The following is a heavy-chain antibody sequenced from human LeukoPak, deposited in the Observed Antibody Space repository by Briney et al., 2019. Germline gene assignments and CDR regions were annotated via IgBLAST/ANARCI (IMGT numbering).Heavy chain of an antibody. CDR3: AKQFPGYSSGGPVDY. Sequence: GGSLRLSCAASGFTFSSYAMSWVRQAPGKGLEWVSGLGGSGADIFYADSVKGRFTISRDNSKNTLYLQMNSLRAEDTAVYYCAKQFPGYSSGGPVDYWGQGTLVTVSS. V-gene: IGHV3-23*01. D-gene: IGHD6-19*01. CDR1: GFTFSSYA. J-gene: IGHJ4*02. CDR2: LGGSGADI.